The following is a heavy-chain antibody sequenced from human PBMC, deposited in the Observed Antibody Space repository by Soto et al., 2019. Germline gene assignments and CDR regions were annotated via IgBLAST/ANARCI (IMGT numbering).Heavy chain of an antibody. CDR2: IPSDGSAQ. CDR1: GFTFRDYA. D-gene: IGHD2-21*02. V-gene: IGHV3-30-3*01. CDR3: ARLPKGSLVTA. Sequence: QVQLVESGGGVVQPGRSLRLSCEASGFTFRDYAMHWVRQAPGKGLEWVAAIPSDGSAQHYADSVKGRFSISRDNSKNALFLQMNSLRDDDTATYYCARLPKGSLVTAWGQGVRVTVSS. J-gene: IGHJ4*02.